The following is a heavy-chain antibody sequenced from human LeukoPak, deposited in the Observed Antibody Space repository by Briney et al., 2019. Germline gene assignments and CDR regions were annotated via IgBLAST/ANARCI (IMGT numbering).Heavy chain of an antibody. CDR1: GYTFTGYY. CDR2: INPNSGGT. Sequence: ASVKVSCKASGYTFTGYYMHWVRQAPGQGLEWMRWINPNSGGTNYAQKFQGRVTMTRDTSISTAYMELSRLRSDDTAVYYCARDRVSGSPDYYYYYMDVWGKGTTVTVSS. J-gene: IGHJ6*03. D-gene: IGHD1-26*01. V-gene: IGHV1-2*02. CDR3: ARDRVSGSPDYYYYYMDV.